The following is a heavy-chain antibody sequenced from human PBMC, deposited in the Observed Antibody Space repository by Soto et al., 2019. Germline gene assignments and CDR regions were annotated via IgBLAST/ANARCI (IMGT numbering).Heavy chain of an antibody. J-gene: IGHJ4*02. CDR2: VNPDGSDT. V-gene: IGHV3-74*01. CDR3: ARVAVGSYYFDY. Sequence: EVQLVESGGGLVQPGGSLRLSCAASGFTFSGYWFHWVRQAPGKGLVWVSRVNPDGSDTSYADSVKGRFTISRDNAKNTLYLQMNSLRAEDTAVYYCARVAVGSYYFDYWGQGTLLTVSS. D-gene: IGHD6-13*01. CDR1: GFTFSGYW.